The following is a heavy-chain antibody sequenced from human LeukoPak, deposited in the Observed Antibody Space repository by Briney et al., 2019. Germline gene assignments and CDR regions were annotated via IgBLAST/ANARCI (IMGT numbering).Heavy chain of an antibody. Sequence: PSETLSLTCTVSGYSISSGYYWGWIRQPPGKGLEWIGSIYHSGSTNYNPSLKSRVTISVDTSKNQFSLKLSSVTAADTAVYYCARVGYDYDAYFDYWGQGTLVTVSS. CDR1: GYSISSGYY. D-gene: IGHD4-17*01. CDR2: IYHSGST. J-gene: IGHJ4*02. CDR3: ARVGYDYDAYFDY. V-gene: IGHV4-38-2*02.